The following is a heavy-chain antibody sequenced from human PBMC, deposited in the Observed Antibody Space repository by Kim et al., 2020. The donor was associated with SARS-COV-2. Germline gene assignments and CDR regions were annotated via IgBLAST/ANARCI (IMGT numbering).Heavy chain of an antibody. CDR1: GGSISSYF. D-gene: IGHD6-6*01. V-gene: IGHV4-59*08. J-gene: IGHJ6*02. Sequence: SETLSLTCTVSGGSISSYFWSWIRQPPGKGLEWIGYISDSGSTTYNSSLKSRVTISVDTSKNQFSLKLTSVTAADTAVYYCAKHNQVGGSSFLYYYVMDAWGQGTTGTVSS. CDR2: ISDSGST. CDR3: AKHNQVGGSSFLYYYVMDA.